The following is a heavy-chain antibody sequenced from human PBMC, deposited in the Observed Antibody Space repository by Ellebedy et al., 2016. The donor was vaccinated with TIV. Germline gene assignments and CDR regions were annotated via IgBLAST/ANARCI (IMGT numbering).Heavy chain of an antibody. V-gene: IGHV3-11*01. CDR1: GFPFRDYY. CDR3: VRDRRDLVLGYYYYYMDI. J-gene: IGHJ6*03. CDR2: ITSSGRTT. Sequence: GGSLRLXXVASGFPFRDYYMAWIRQAPGQGLEWVSTITSSGRTTYYADSVKGRFTISRDNVDHLVYLQMTNLREEDTAVYFCVRDRRDLVLGYYYYYMDIWGEGSTVTVSS.